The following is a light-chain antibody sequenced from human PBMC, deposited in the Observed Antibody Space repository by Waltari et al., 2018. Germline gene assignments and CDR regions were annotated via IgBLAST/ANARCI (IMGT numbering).Light chain of an antibody. J-gene: IGLJ3*02. V-gene: IGLV3-10*01. CDR2: EDS. CDR1: AFPKTE. CDR3: YSTDSSGNHRV. Sequence: SYELTQPPSVSVSPGQTARLTRSGAAFPKTEAYRYQQKSGQAPVLVIYEDSKRPSGIPERFSGSSSGTMATLTISGAQVEDEADYYCYSTDSSGNHRVFGGGTKLTVL.